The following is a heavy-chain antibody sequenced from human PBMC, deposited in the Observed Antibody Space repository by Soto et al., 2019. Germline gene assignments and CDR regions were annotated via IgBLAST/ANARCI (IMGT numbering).Heavy chain of an antibody. CDR1: EDRFTTYW. CDR3: ARASWKFVDPYYPDY. Sequence: EVSLRLSCGCSEDRFTTYWIALVCEMNGQGLEWMGIIYPGDSDTRYSPSFQGQVTISADRSISTAYLQWSSLKASDTAIYYCARASWKFVDPYYPDYWGQGTQLTVSS. J-gene: IGHJ4*02. D-gene: IGHD2-21*01. V-gene: IGHV5-51*01. CDR2: IYPGDSDT.